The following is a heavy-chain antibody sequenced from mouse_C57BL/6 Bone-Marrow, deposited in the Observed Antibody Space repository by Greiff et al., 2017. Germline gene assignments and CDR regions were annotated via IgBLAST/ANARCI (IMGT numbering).Heavy chain of an antibody. V-gene: IGHV1-50*01. D-gene: IGHD4-1*01. J-gene: IGHJ4*01. Sequence: VQLQQPGAELVKPGASVKLSCKASGYTFTSYWMQWVKQRPGQGLEWIGEIDPSDSYTNYNQKFKGKATLTVDKSSSTAYMQRSSLTSEDSAVYYCARWDPYYYAMDYWGQGTSVTVSS. CDR3: ARWDPYYYAMDY. CDR2: IDPSDSYT. CDR1: GYTFTSYW.